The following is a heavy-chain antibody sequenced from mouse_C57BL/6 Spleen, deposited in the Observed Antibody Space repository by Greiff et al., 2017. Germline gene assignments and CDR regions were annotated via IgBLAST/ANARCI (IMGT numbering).Heavy chain of an antibody. J-gene: IGHJ4*01. V-gene: IGHV1-55*01. D-gene: IGHD1-1*01. CDR3: ARYDYCSSAHAMDY. CDR2: IYPGSGST. CDR1: GYTFTSYW. Sequence: QVQLQQSGAELVKPGASVKMSCKASGYTFTSYWITWVKQRPGHGLEWIGDIYPGSGSTNYNEKFKSKATLTVETSSSTAYMQLSILTSEDSAVYYCARYDYCSSAHAMDYWGQGTSGTVSS.